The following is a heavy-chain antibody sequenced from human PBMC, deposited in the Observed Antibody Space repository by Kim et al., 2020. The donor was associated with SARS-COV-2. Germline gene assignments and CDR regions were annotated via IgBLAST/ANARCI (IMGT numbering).Heavy chain of an antibody. V-gene: IGHV3-30*02. J-gene: IGHJ6*02. Sequence: RFTISRDNSKNTLYLQMNSLRAEDTAVYYCAKDRDCSSTSCPLDYFFGMDVWGQGTTVTVTS. CDR3: AKDRDCSSTSCPLDYFFGMDV. D-gene: IGHD2-2*01.